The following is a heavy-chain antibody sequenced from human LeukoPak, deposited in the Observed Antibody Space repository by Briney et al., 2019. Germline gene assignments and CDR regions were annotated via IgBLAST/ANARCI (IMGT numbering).Heavy chain of an antibody. CDR3: ARGGELGVWFGEFFPFDY. V-gene: IGHV1-8*02. D-gene: IGHD3-10*01. J-gene: IGHJ4*02. CDR2: MNPDSGNT. Sequence: ASVKVSCKASGYTFTSYDINWVRQATGQGLEWMGWMNPDSGNTGYAQKLQGRVTMTTDTSTSTAYMELRSLRSDDTAVYYCARGGELGVWFGEFFPFDYWGQGTLVTVSS. CDR1: GYTFTSYD.